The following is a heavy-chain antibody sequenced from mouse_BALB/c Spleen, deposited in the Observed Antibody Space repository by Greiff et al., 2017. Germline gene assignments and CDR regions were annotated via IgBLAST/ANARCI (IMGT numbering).Heavy chain of an antibody. CDR3: ARLITPYAMDY. D-gene: IGHD1-1*01. CDR1: GYSITSGYY. V-gene: IGHV3-6*02. J-gene: IGHJ4*01. CDR2: ISYDGSN. Sequence: EVQLQESGPGLVKPSQSLSLTCSVTGYSITSGYYWNWIRQFPGNKLEWMGYISYDGSNNYNPSLKNRISITRDTSKNQFFLKLNSVTTEDTATYYCARLITPYAMDYWGQGTSVTVSS.